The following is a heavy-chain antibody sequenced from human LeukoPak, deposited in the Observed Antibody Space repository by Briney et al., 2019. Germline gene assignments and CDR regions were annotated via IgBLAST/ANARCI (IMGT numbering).Heavy chain of an antibody. D-gene: IGHD4-17*01. CDR3: ARDRYGDYAQ. CDR1: GGSISSYY. CDR2: IYYSGST. V-gene: IGHV4-59*01. Sequence: SETLSLTCTVSGGSISSYYWSWIRQPPGKGLEWIGYIYYSGSTNYNPSLKSRVTISVDTSKNQFSLKLSSVTAADTAVYYCARDRYGDYAQWGQGTLVTVSS. J-gene: IGHJ4*02.